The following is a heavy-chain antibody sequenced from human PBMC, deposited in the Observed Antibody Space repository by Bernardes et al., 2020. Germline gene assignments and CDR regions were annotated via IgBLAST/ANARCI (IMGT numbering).Heavy chain of an antibody. Sequence: GGSLRLSCAASGFTFSSYWMSWVRQAPGKGLEWVANIKQDGSEKYYVDSVKGRFTISRDNAKNSLYLQMNSLRAEDTAVYYCARVAYCGGDCYFDAFDIWGQGTMVTVSS. V-gene: IGHV3-7*01. J-gene: IGHJ3*02. D-gene: IGHD2-21*02. CDR2: IKQDGSEK. CDR1: GFTFSSYW. CDR3: ARVAYCGGDCYFDAFDI.